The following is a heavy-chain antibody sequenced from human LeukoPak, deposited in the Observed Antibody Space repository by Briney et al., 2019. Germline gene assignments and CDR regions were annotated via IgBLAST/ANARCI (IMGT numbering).Heavy chain of an antibody. CDR1: GFTFSDYY. CDR3: ARDPAVAGTAFDI. Sequence: GGSLRLSCAASGFTFSDYYMSWIRQAPGKGLEWVLYISSSGSTIYYADSVKGRFTISRDNAKNSLYLQMNSLRAEDTAVYYCARDPAVAGTAFDIWGQGTMVTVSS. J-gene: IGHJ3*02. D-gene: IGHD6-19*01. CDR2: ISSSGSTI. V-gene: IGHV3-11*01.